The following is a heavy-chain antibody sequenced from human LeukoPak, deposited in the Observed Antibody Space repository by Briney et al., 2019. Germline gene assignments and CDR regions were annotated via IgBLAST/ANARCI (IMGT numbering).Heavy chain of an antibody. V-gene: IGHV3-9*01. CDR2: ISWNSGSI. Sequence: PGGSLRLSCAASGFTFRSYAMHWVRQAPGKGLEWVSGISWNSGSIGYADSVKGRFTISRDNAKNSLYLQMNSLRAEDTALYYCAKGPGFGELSLDYWGQGTLVTVSS. D-gene: IGHD3-16*02. CDR1: GFTFRSYA. J-gene: IGHJ4*02. CDR3: AKGPGFGELSLDY.